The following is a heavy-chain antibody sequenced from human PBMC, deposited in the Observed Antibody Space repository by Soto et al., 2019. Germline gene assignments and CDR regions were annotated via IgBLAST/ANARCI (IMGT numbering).Heavy chain of an antibody. CDR3: ARDPGRIVGALGGLDY. J-gene: IGHJ4*02. D-gene: IGHD1-26*01. V-gene: IGHV3-33*01. Sequence: GGSLRLSCAASGFTFISYGMHWGRQAPGKGLEWVAVIWYDGSNKYYADSVKGRFTISRDNSKNTLYLQMNSLRAEDTAVYYCARDPGRIVGALGGLDYWGQGTLVTVSS. CDR2: IWYDGSNK. CDR1: GFTFISYG.